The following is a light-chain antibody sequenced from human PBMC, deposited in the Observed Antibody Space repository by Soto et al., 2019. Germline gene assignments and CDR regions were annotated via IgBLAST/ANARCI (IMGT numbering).Light chain of an antibody. CDR3: MRDPAQLLVT. V-gene: IGKV3-15*01. CDR1: QSISSN. CDR2: GAS. Sequence: TQSTDTLSLSQGERATLACRASQSISSNLAWYLQKPGQAPRLLIYGASTRATGVPARFSGSGSGTEFILTLRTLQSGDSGVHYCMRDPAQLLVTFPQGTRLEIK. J-gene: IGKJ5*01.